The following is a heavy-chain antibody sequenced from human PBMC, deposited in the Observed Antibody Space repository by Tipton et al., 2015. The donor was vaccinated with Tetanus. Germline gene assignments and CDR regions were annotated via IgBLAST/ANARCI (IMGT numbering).Heavy chain of an antibody. J-gene: IGHJ3*01. CDR3: ARRSYCSSSRCFDAFDL. CDR1: GGSFSNYF. D-gene: IGHD2-2*01. CDR2: ISPSGNT. Sequence: TLSLTCAVYGGSFSNYFWRWIRQPPGKGLEWIGEISPSGNTNYNPSLKSRVTISMDTSKNQISLKLSSVTAADTAVYYCARRSYCSSSRCFDAFDLWGQGTMVTVSS. V-gene: IGHV4-34*01.